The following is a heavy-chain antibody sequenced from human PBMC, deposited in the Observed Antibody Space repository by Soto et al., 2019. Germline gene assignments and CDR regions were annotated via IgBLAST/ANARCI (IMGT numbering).Heavy chain of an antibody. CDR2: INGDASST. V-gene: IGHV3-74*01. D-gene: IGHD6-13*01. CDR3: ARGPFYSSSWYDY. Sequence: GGSLRLSCAASGFTFSSHWMHWVRQAPGKGLVWVSRINGDASSTAYADSVKGRFTISRDNAKNTVFMQMNSLRAEDTAVYYCARGPFYSSSWYDYWGLGTLVTVSS. J-gene: IGHJ4*02. CDR1: GFTFSSHW.